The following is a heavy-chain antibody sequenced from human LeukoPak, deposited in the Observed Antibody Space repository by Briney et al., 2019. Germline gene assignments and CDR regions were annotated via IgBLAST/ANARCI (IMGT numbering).Heavy chain of an antibody. Sequence: AFETPSPTRTVSGGALSRYYWGWIREPPGEGLGWVGDIYYSGSTNYNPSLKSRVTISVDTSKNQFSLKLSSVTAADTAVYYCARDGPMTQSGAFDIWGQGTMVTVSS. CDR3: ARDGPMTQSGAFDI. V-gene: IGHV4-59*01. J-gene: IGHJ3*02. D-gene: IGHD3-10*01. CDR2: IYYSGST. CDR1: GGALSRYY.